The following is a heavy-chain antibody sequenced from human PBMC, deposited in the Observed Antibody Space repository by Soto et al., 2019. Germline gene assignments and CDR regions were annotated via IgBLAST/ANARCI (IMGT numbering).Heavy chain of an antibody. D-gene: IGHD1-1*01. CDR1: GGSISSSSYY. V-gene: IGHV4-39*07. J-gene: IGHJ4*02. CDR2: IYYSGST. CDR3: ARWPQLEPRFDY. Sequence: SETLSLTCTVSGGSISSSSYYWGWIRQHPGKGLEWIGSIYYSGSTYYNPSLKSRVTISVDTSKNQFSLKLSSVTAADTAVYYCARWPQLEPRFDYWGQGTLVTVSS.